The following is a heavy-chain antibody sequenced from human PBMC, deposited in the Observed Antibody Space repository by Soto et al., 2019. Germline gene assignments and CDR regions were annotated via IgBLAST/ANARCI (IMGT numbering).Heavy chain of an antibody. V-gene: IGHV3-74*01. D-gene: IGHD3-10*01. Sequence: PGGSLRLSCAASGFTFSSYWMHWVRQAPGKGLVWVSHISSGGGSTTYADSVKGRFTISRDNAKNTLYLQMNSLRAEDTAVYYCAKDHITMVRGVIGPDYWGQGTLVTVSS. CDR1: GFTFSSYW. J-gene: IGHJ4*02. CDR3: AKDHITMVRGVIGPDY. CDR2: ISSGGGST.